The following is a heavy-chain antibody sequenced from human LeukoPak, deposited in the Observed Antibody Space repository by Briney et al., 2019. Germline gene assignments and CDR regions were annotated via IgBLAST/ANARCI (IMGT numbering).Heavy chain of an antibody. CDR1: GFTFSSYA. CDR2: ISYDGSNK. D-gene: IGHD6-6*01. Sequence: GGSLRLSCAASGFTFSSYAMHWVRQAPGKGLEWVAVISYDGSNKYYADSVKGRFTISRDNSKNTLYLQMSSLRAEDTAVYYCARKGEYSSSAFDYWGQGTLVTVSS. V-gene: IGHV3-30*04. J-gene: IGHJ4*02. CDR3: ARKGEYSSSAFDY.